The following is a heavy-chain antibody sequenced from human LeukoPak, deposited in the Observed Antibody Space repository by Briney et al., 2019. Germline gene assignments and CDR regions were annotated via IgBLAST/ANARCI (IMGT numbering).Heavy chain of an antibody. CDR2: VSGGVGNT. D-gene: IGHD4-17*01. Sequence: GGSLRLSCAASGFTFTNYAMTWVRQAPGKGLEWVSGVSGGVGNTYYADSVKGRFTISRDHSKNTLYLQMNGLRAEDTALYYCAKREKGTTGRFFDYWGQETLVTVSS. CDR3: AKREKGTTGRFFDY. CDR1: GFTFTNYA. V-gene: IGHV3-23*01. J-gene: IGHJ4*02.